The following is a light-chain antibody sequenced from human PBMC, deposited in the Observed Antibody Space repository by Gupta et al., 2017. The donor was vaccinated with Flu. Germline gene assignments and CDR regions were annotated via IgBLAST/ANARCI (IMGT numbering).Light chain of an antibody. J-gene: IGLJ1*01. V-gene: IGLV2-14*03. Sequence: QSALTQPASVSGSPGQSHTISCTGTSSDVGRSNSVSWYQQHPGKAPKLIIYDVTNRPSGVSSRFSGSKSGNTASLTISGLEAEDESDYFCSSYTSTNTFYVFGTGTKVTVL. CDR1: SSDVGRSNS. CDR3: SSYTSTNTFYV. CDR2: DVT.